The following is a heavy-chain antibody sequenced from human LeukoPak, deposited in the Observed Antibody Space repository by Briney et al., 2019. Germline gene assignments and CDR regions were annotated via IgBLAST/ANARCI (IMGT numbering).Heavy chain of an antibody. CDR1: GGSFSGYY. Sequence: PSETLSLTCAVYGGSFSGYYWSWIRQPPGKGLEWIGEINHSGSTSYNPSLKSRVTISVDTSKNQFSLKLSSVTAADTAVYYCARGLFRRRIAGGWFDPWGQGTLVTVSS. CDR3: ARGLFRRRIAGGWFDP. D-gene: IGHD1-20*01. V-gene: IGHV4-34*01. J-gene: IGHJ5*02. CDR2: INHSGST.